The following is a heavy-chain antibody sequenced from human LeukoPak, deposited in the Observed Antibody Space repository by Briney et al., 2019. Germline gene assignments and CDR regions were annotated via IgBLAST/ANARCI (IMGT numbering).Heavy chain of an antibody. CDR2: IYYSGST. D-gene: IGHD3-10*01. J-gene: IGHJ5*02. Sequence: KSSETLSLTCTVSGGSISSSSYYWGWIRQPPGKGLEWIGSIYYSGSTYYNPSLKSRVTISVDTSKNQFSLKLSSVTAADTAVYYCARDWLTMVRGVIIMENYFDPWGQGILVTVSS. V-gene: IGHV4-39*07. CDR3: ARDWLTMVRGVIIMENYFDP. CDR1: GGSISSSSYY.